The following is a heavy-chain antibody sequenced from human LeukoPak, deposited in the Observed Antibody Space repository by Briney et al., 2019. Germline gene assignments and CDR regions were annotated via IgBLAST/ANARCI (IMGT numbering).Heavy chain of an antibody. J-gene: IGHJ5*02. CDR2: MSPNTGNT. Sequence: ASVKVSCKASGYTFASYDINWVRQATGQGLEWKGWMSPNTGNTGYAQKFQGRVSMTRNTSISTAYMELSSLTSEDTAVYYCARMNYGGNQGSPNWFDPWGQGTLVTVSS. CDR1: GYTFASYD. D-gene: IGHD4-23*01. CDR3: ARMNYGGNQGSPNWFDP. V-gene: IGHV1-8*01.